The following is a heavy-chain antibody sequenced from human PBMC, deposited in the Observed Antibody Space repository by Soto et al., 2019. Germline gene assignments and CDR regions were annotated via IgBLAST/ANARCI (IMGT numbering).Heavy chain of an antibody. CDR2: IYYSGST. V-gene: IGHV4-59*08. D-gene: IGHD6-13*01. Sequence: QVQLQESGPGLVKPSETLSLTCTVSGGSISSYYWSWIRQPPGKGLEWIGYIYYSGSTNYNPSLKSRVTNSVDTSKNQFSLKLSSVTAADTAVYYCARRKAAGNYYGMDVWGQGTTVTVSS. J-gene: IGHJ6*02. CDR1: GGSISSYY. CDR3: ARRKAAGNYYGMDV.